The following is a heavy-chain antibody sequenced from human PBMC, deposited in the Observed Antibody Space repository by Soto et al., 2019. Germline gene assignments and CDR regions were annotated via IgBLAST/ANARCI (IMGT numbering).Heavy chain of an antibody. V-gene: IGHV6-1*01. CDR1: GDSVSSNSAA. Sequence: SQTLSLTFAISGDSVSSNSAAWNWIRQSPSRGLEWLERTYYRSKWYNDYAVSVKSRITINPDTSKNQFSLQLNSVTPEDTAVYYCARGIGRDGYNYPFDYWGQGTLVTVSS. J-gene: IGHJ4*02. D-gene: IGHD5-12*01. CDR2: TYYRSKWYN. CDR3: ARGIGRDGYNYPFDY.